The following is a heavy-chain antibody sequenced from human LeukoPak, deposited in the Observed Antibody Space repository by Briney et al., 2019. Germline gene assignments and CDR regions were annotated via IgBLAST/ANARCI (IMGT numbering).Heavy chain of an antibody. D-gene: IGHD1-1*01. CDR1: GGSISSYY. Sequence: SETLSLTCTVSGGSISSYYWSWIRQPAGKGLEWIVSIYTSGSTNYNPSLKSRVTMSVDTSKNQFSLKLSSVTAADTAVYYCARDLIQYNWNDAEAFDIWGQGTMVTVSS. CDR2: IYTSGST. V-gene: IGHV4-4*07. CDR3: ARDLIQYNWNDAEAFDI. J-gene: IGHJ3*02.